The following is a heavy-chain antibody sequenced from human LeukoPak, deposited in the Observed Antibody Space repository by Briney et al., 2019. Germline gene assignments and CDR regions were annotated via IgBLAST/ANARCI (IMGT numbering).Heavy chain of an antibody. CDR1: GYTFTSYY. CDR3: AARLLWFGELLDNWFDP. V-gene: IGHV1-46*01. CDR2: INPSGGST. D-gene: IGHD3-10*01. J-gene: IGHJ5*02. Sequence: ASVKVCCKASGYTFTSYYMHWVRQAPGQGLGWMGIINPSGGSTSYAQKFQGRVTMTRDTSTSTVYMELSSLRSEDTAVYYCAARLLWFGELLDNWFDPWGQGTLVTVSS.